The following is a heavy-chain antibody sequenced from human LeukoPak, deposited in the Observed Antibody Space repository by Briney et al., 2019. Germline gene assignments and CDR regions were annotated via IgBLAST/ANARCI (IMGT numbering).Heavy chain of an antibody. D-gene: IGHD2/OR15-2a*01. CDR2: INSDGSST. CDR3: ASLRNRDSDY. Sequence: GGSLRLSCAASGFTFNNYWMHWVRQAPGKGLVWVSRINSDGSSTSYADSVKGRFTISRDNAKNTLYLQMNSLRAEDTAIYYCASLRNRDSDYWGQGTLVTVSS. V-gene: IGHV3-74*01. J-gene: IGHJ4*02. CDR1: GFTFNNYW.